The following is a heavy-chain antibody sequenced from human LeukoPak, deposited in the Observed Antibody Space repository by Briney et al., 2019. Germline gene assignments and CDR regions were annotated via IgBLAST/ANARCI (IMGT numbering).Heavy chain of an antibody. CDR3: ARHVYYGGNSPFDY. J-gene: IGHJ4*02. Sequence: ASVRVSCKASGYTFTTYAITWVRQAPGQGLEWMGWISTNNGNTKYAEKLQGRLTMTIDTSTTTAYMELRSLRSEDTAVYYCARHVYYGGNSPFDYWGQGTLVTVSS. CDR1: GYTFTTYA. D-gene: IGHD4-23*01. V-gene: IGHV1-18*01. CDR2: ISTNNGNT.